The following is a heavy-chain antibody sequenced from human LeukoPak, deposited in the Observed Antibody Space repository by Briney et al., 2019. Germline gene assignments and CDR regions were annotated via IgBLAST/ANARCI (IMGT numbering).Heavy chain of an antibody. D-gene: IGHD2-2*02. V-gene: IGHV3-7*01. J-gene: IGHJ4*02. CDR1: GFTFSSYW. CDR2: IKQDGSEK. CDR3: TRVGYCSSTTCYTGDGFDY. Sequence: GSLRLSCAASGFTFSSYWMSWVRQAPGKGLEWVANIKQDGSEKYYVDSVKGRFTISGDNAKNSLYLQMNSLRAEDTAVYYCTRVGYCSSTTCYTGDGFDYWGQGTLVTVSS.